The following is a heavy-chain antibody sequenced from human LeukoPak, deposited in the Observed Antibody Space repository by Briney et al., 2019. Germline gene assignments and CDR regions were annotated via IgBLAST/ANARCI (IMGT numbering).Heavy chain of an antibody. CDR1: GFTFSSYW. CDR3: ARGGWFGELPFDY. V-gene: IGHV3-20*04. Sequence: GGSLRLSCAASGFTFSSYWMSWVRQAPGKGLEWVSGINWNGGSTGYADSVKGRFTISRDNAKNSLYLQMNSLRAEDTALYYCARGGWFGELPFDYWGQGTLVTVSS. J-gene: IGHJ4*02. D-gene: IGHD3-10*01. CDR2: INWNGGST.